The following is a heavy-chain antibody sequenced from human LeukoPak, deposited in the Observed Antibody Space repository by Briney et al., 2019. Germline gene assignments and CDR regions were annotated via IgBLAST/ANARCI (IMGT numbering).Heavy chain of an antibody. D-gene: IGHD5-18*01. J-gene: IGHJ4*02. V-gene: IGHV3-48*03. CDR1: GFTFSSYE. CDR3: ARDRGNKYSYGLIDY. CDR2: ISSSGSTI. Sequence: GGSLRLSCAASGFTFSSYEMNWVRQAPGKGLEWVSYISSSGSTIYYADSVKGRSTISRDNAKNSLYLQMNSLRAEDTAVYYCARDRGNKYSYGLIDYWGQGTLVTVSS.